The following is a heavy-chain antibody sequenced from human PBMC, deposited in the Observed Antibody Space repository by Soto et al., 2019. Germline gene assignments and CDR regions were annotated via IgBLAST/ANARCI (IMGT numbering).Heavy chain of an antibody. J-gene: IGHJ5*02. CDR1: GGSISSYY. D-gene: IGHD2-2*01. V-gene: IGHV4-59*01. CDR2: IYYIGST. Sequence: LSLTCTVSGGSISSYYWSWIRQPPGKGLEWIGYIYYIGSTNYNPSLKSRVTISVDTSKNQFSLKLSSVTAADTAVYYCARGLRRQLLNWFDPWGQGTLVTVSS. CDR3: ARGLRRQLLNWFDP.